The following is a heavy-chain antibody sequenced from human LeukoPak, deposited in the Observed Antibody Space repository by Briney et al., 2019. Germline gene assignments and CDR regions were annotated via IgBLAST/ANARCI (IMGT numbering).Heavy chain of an antibody. V-gene: IGHV1-2*02. J-gene: IGHJ6*03. Sequence: GASVKVSCKASDYPFTSYGITWVRQAPGQGLEWMGWINPSSGGTNYPQNFQGRVTMTRDTSLSTAYMEVSGLRSDDTAVYYCARGVVAATFCYYMDVWGKGTTVTVSS. CDR3: ARGVVAATFCYYMDV. CDR2: INPSSGGT. D-gene: IGHD2-15*01. CDR1: DYPFTSYG.